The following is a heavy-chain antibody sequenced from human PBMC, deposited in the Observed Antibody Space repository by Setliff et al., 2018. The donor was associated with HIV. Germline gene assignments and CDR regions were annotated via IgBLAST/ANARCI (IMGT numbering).Heavy chain of an antibody. Sequence: PSETLSLTCSVSGYSISSGYYWGWSRQSPGKGLVWIGSIYQTGSTYYNPSFKSRVTVSLDMSKNQFSLRLSSVTAADTAVYYCTRQAWDSKSSGYFSDYWGEGTLVTVSS. D-gene: IGHD3-22*01. CDR3: TRQAWDSKSSGYFSDY. V-gene: IGHV4-38-2*02. CDR2: IYQTGST. CDR1: GYSISSGYY. J-gene: IGHJ4*02.